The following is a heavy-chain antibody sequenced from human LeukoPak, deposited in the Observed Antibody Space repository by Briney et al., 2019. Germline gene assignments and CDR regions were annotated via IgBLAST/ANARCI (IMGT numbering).Heavy chain of an antibody. J-gene: IGHJ3*02. CDR1: GYTFTGYY. CDR2: INPNSGGT. CDR3: ARFSGYCSSTSCYMVQLEDAFDI. Sequence: GASVKVSCKASGYTFTGYYMHWVRQAPGQGLEWMGWINPNSGGTNYAQKFQGRVTMTRDTSISTAYMELSRLRSDDTAVYYCARFSGYCSSTSCYMVQLEDAFDIWGQGTMVTVSS. D-gene: IGHD2-2*03. V-gene: IGHV1-2*02.